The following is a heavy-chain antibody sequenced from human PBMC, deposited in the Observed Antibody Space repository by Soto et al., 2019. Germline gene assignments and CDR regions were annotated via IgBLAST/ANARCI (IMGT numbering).Heavy chain of an antibody. CDR3: ARGNHRWIQLWYFDL. Sequence: QVQLVQSGAEVKKPGSSVKVSCKASGGTFSNYPISWVRQARGQGLEWMGGIIPIFGTVNYAQKFQGRVTITADESTSTAYMELSSLRSEDTAVYYCARGNHRWIQLWYFDLWGRGTLVTVSS. CDR2: IIPIFGTV. D-gene: IGHD5-18*01. V-gene: IGHV1-69*12. CDR1: GGTFSNYP. J-gene: IGHJ2*01.